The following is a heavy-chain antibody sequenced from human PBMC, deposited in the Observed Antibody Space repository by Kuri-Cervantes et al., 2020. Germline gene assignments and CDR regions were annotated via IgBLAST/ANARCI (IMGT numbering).Heavy chain of an antibody. D-gene: IGHD5-18*01. CDR2: ISYDGSNK. CDR1: GFTFSSYA. V-gene: IGHV3-30-3*01. CDR3: AREYSYGFNLGY. Sequence: GESLKISCAASGFTFSSYAMHWVRQAPGKGLEWMAVISYDGSNKYYADSVKGRITISKDNSKNTLYLQMNSLRDEDKAVYYCAREYSYGFNLGYWGQGTLVTVSS. J-gene: IGHJ4*01.